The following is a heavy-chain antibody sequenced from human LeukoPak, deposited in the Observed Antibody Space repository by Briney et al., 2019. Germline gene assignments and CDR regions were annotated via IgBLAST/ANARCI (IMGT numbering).Heavy chain of an antibody. D-gene: IGHD3-9*01. V-gene: IGHV3-23*01. Sequence: GGSLRLFCAASGFIFSSDAMTWVRQAPGKGLEWVSGISARGTTYYADPVKGRFTVSRDNSKSTLYLQMDNLRPEDTAVYYCVQDFSANWLKWGRGALVTVSS. CDR2: ISARGTT. CDR3: VQDFSANWLK. CDR1: GFIFSSDA. J-gene: IGHJ4*02.